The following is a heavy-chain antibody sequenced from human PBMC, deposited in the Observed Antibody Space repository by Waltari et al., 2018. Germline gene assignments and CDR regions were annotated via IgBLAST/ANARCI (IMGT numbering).Heavy chain of an antibody. CDR2: IYTSGNT. Sequence: QVQLQESGPGLVKPSETLSLTCTVSGGSISSYYWRWIRQPAGQGLEWIGRIYTSGNTDIHPSLNSRVTMSVDTSKNHFSLKLSSVTAADTAVYYCARAKYGGNSFWYFDLWGRGTLVTVSS. CDR1: GGSISSYY. J-gene: IGHJ2*01. CDR3: ARAKYGGNSFWYFDL. D-gene: IGHD2-21*02. V-gene: IGHV4-4*07.